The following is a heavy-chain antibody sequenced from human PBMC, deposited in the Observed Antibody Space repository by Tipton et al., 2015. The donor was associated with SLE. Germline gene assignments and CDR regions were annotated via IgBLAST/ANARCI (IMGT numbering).Heavy chain of an antibody. V-gene: IGHV3-7*01. CDR1: GFTFTSYW. D-gene: IGHD3-10*01. CDR3: AREYYYGSV. Sequence: SLRLSCAASGFTFTSYWMSWVRQAPGKGLEWVANIKQDGGETYYVDSVKGRFTISRDNAKKSLYLQMNSLRVEDTGVYYCAREYYYGSVWGQGTLVTVSS. CDR2: IKQDGGET. J-gene: IGHJ1*01.